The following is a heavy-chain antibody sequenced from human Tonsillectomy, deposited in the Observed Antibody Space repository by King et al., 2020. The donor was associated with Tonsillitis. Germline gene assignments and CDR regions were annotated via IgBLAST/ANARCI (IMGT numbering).Heavy chain of an antibody. CDR3: AKGARSTLTTPVFDY. V-gene: IGHV3-9*01. CDR2: INWNSDKI. CDR1: GFTFDDYA. J-gene: IGHJ4*02. D-gene: IGHD4-11*01. Sequence: VQLVESGGGLVQPGRSLRLSCTASGFTFDDYAMHWVRQAPGKGLEWVAGINWNSDKIDYADSVKGRFTISSDNAKNSLYLQMNSLRGEDTAFFYCAKGARSTLTTPVFDYWGQGTLVTVSS.